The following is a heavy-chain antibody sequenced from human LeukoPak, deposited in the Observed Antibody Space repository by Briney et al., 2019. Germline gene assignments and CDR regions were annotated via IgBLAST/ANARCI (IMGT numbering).Heavy chain of an antibody. CDR2: IHSDGST. CDR3: ARDVGLAY. CDR1: GVSINTYY. J-gene: IGHJ4*02. Sequence: SETLSLTCTVSGVSINTYYWSWFRQPVGKSLEWIGRIHSDGSTYDNPFLRSPVSMSIDTSKNQFSLTLTSVTAADTAVYFCARDVGLAYWGQGILVTVSS. V-gene: IGHV4-4*07.